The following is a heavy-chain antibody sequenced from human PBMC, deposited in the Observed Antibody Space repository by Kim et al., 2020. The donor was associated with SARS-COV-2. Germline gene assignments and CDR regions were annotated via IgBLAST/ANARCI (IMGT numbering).Heavy chain of an antibody. Sequence: SETLSLTCTVSGGSISSSSYYWGWIRQPPGKGLEWIGSIYYSGSTYYNPSLKSRVTISVDTSKNQFSLKLSSVTAADTAVYYCARQPKYSSSWYVTFWFDPWGQGTLVTVSS. CDR3: ARQPKYSSSWYVTFWFDP. J-gene: IGHJ5*02. CDR2: IYYSGST. D-gene: IGHD6-13*01. CDR1: GGSISSSSYY. V-gene: IGHV4-39*01.